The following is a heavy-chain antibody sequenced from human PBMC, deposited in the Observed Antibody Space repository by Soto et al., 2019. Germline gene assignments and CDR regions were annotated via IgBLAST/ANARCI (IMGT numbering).Heavy chain of an antibody. J-gene: IGHJ4*02. CDR3: ARVMGSVDC. D-gene: IGHD1-26*01. V-gene: IGHV1-8*01. CDR1: GYTFSNYD. Sequence: QVQLVQSGAEVKKPGTSVRISCKTSGYTFSNYDINWVRQAAGQGLEWMGWMNPKSGYTGSARNFQGRVTMTRDTCMTTAYIELSSLRSEDTAMYYCARVMGSVDCWGQGTLVTVSS. CDR2: MNPKSGYT.